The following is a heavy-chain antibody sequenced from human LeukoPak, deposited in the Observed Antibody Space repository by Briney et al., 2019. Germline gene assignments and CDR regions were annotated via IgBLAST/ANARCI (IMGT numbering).Heavy chain of an antibody. Sequence: PSETLSLTCTVSGGSVSSSHYYWNWIRQPPGKGLEWIGQIYFGGRTDYNPSLKSRVTISVDTPKNQFSLRLSSVTAADTALYYCARDVGYSTSAWGQGSLVTVSS. CDR1: GGSVSSSHYY. CDR2: IYFGGRT. CDR3: ARDVGYSTSA. J-gene: IGHJ4*02. D-gene: IGHD2-2*01. V-gene: IGHV4-61*01.